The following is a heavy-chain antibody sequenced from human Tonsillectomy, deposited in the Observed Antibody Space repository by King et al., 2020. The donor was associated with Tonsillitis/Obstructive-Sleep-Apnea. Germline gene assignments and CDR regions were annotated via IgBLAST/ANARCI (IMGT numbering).Heavy chain of an antibody. D-gene: IGHD3-10*01. CDR1: GFTFSSYG. Sequence: VQLVESGGGVVQPGRSLRLSCAASGFTFSSYGMHWVRQAPGKGLEWVAVISYDGSNKYYADSVKGRFTISRDNSKNTLYLQMNSLRAEDTAVYYCAKELYLGKAFDIWGQGTMVTVSS. V-gene: IGHV3-30*18. J-gene: IGHJ3*02. CDR2: ISYDGSNK. CDR3: AKELYLGKAFDI.